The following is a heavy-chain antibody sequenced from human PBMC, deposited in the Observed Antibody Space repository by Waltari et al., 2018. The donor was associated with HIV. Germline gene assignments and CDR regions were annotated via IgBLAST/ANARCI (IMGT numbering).Heavy chain of an antibody. CDR1: GFPFYDYA. D-gene: IGHD1-1*01. J-gene: IGHJ4*02. V-gene: IGHV3-23*01. CDR2: ISATGGAT. Sequence: EVQLLESGGGLVQPGGSLRLSCAASGFPFYDYALSWVRHTPDKGLQWVSTISATGGATYYADSVRGRFSVSRDNPKNTLYLQLDSLSVEDTALYYCVRRDAYKLVYWGQGTLVTVSS. CDR3: VRRDAYKLVY.